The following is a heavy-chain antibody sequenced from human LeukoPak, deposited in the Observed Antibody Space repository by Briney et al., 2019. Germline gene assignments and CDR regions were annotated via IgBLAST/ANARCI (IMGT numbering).Heavy chain of an antibody. D-gene: IGHD2-21*01. Sequence: GASVKVSCKASGYTFTSYAMHWVRQAPGQRLEWMGWINAGNGNTKYSQKFQGRVTMTRDTSTTTFYMELSSLTSEDAAIYYCARELPSTYYFDYWGQGTLVAVSS. CDR1: GYTFTSYA. CDR3: ARELPSTYYFDY. CDR2: INAGNGNT. V-gene: IGHV1-3*01. J-gene: IGHJ4*02.